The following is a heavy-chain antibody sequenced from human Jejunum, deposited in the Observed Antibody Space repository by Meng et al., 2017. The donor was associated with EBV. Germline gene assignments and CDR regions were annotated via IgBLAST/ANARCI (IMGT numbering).Heavy chain of an antibody. CDR3: VRGGDYCLVY. CDR1: GNSIDSRNW. D-gene: IGHD2-21*02. V-gene: IGHV4-4*02. J-gene: IGHJ4*02. Sequence: LQGPGHGRGKPSGPLSLTCCVSGNSIDSRNWWSWVRQSPERGLDWIGEIYYSGSTNYNPSLKSRVTILVDRSENHFSLHLSSVTAADTAVYYCVRGGDYCLVYWGQGTLVTVSS. CDR2: IYYSGST.